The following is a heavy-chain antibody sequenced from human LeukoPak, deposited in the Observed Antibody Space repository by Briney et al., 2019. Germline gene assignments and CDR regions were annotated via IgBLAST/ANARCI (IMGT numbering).Heavy chain of an antibody. V-gene: IGHV3-9*01. CDR3: AKAVYGDFQSTVDY. J-gene: IGHJ4*02. Sequence: GRSLRLSCAASGFSFEDYAMHWVRQPPGKGLEWVSGVSWNSGNVGYADSVKGRFTISRDNAKNFVYLQMSSLRAEDTALYYCAKAVYGDFQSTVDYWGRGTLVTVSS. CDR1: GFSFEDYA. CDR2: VSWNSGNV. D-gene: IGHD4-17*01.